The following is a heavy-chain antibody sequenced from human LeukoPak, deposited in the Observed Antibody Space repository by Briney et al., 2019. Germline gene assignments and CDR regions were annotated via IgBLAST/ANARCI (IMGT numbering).Heavy chain of an antibody. CDR2: IYYSGST. Sequence: SETLSLTCTVSGGSISSYYWSWIRQPPGKGLEWIGNIYYSGSTNYNPSLKSRVTISVDTSKNQFSLKLSSVTAADTAVYYCARERRSSSASSRYGMDVWGQGTTVTVSS. CDR3: ARERRSSSASSRYGMDV. J-gene: IGHJ6*02. V-gene: IGHV4-59*01. D-gene: IGHD6-6*01. CDR1: GGSISSYY.